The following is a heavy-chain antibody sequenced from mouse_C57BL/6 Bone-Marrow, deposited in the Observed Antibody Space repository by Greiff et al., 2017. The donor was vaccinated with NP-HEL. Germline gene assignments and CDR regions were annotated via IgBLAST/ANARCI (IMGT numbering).Heavy chain of an antibody. Sequence: VHLVESGPGLVAPSQSLSITCTVSGFSLTSYAISWVRQPPGKGLEWLGVIWTGGGTNYNSALKSRLSISKDNSKSQVFLKMNSLQTDDTARYYCARGGYYYGSSYALYYYAMDYWGQGTSVTVSS. J-gene: IGHJ4*01. CDR1: GFSLTSYA. CDR3: ARGGYYYGSSYALYYYAMDY. D-gene: IGHD1-1*01. CDR2: IWTGGGT. V-gene: IGHV2-9-1*01.